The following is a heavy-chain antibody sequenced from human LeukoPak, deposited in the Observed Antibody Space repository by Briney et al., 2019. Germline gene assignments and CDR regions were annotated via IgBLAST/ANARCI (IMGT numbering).Heavy chain of an antibody. V-gene: IGHV3-20*04. CDR1: GFTFDDYG. CDR2: INWNGGST. D-gene: IGHD1-1*01. Sequence: GGSLRLSCAASGFTFDDYGMSWVRQVLGKGLEWVSGINWNGGSTVYVDSVKGRFTISRDNAKNSLYLQMNSLRAEDTALYYCARIGTGSSYYYYMDVWGKGTTVTVSS. J-gene: IGHJ6*03. CDR3: ARIGTGSSYYYYMDV.